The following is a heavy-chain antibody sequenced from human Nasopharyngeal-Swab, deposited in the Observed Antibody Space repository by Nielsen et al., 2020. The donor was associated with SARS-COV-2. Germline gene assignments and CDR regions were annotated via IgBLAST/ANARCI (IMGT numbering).Heavy chain of an antibody. Sequence: ASVKVSCKASGYTFTSYAMHWVRQAPGQRLEWMGWINAGNGNTKYSQKFQGRVTITRDTSASTAYMELSSLRSEDTAVYYCARSTVVTPPFDYWGQGTLVTVSS. CDR1: GYTFTSYA. CDR3: ARSTVVTPPFDY. CDR2: INAGNGNT. D-gene: IGHD4-23*01. V-gene: IGHV1-3*01. J-gene: IGHJ4*02.